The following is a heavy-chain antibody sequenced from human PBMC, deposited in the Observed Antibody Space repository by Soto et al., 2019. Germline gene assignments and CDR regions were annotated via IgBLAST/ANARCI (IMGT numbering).Heavy chain of an antibody. D-gene: IGHD1-7*01. Sequence: EVQVVESGGGLVKPGGSLRLSCEVSGLTFAKVWMSWIRQAPGKGLEWVGRIKSQIDGRRIDYAAPVKDRFTISRDDSKNTLYLQMNSLKTEDTAVYYCTTSVTGTPRAIDYWGQGNLVTVSS. V-gene: IGHV3-15*01. CDR3: TTSVTGTPRAIDY. CDR2: IKSQIDGRRI. J-gene: IGHJ4*02. CDR1: GLTFAKVW.